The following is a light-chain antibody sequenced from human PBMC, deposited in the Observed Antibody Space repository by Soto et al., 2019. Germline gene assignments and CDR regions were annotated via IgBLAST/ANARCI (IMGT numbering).Light chain of an antibody. Sequence: EIVLTQSPATLSLSPGERATLSCRASQSVSSYLAWYQQKPGQAPRLLIYDASNRATGIPARFSGSGSGTEFTFTISSLEPEDFAVYYYQQRSNWLSITFGQGTRLEIK. CDR3: QQRSNWLSIT. V-gene: IGKV3-11*01. CDR2: DAS. J-gene: IGKJ5*01. CDR1: QSVSSY.